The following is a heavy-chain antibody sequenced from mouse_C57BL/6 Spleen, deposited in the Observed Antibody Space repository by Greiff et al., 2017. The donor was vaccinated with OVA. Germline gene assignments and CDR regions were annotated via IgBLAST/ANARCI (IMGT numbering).Heavy chain of an antibody. J-gene: IGHJ4*01. V-gene: IGHV1-39*01. CDR3: AEGRDGNYAMDY. D-gene: IGHD2-1*01. CDR2: INPNYGTT. CDR1: GYSFTDYN. Sequence: VQLKESGPELVKPGASVKISCKASGYSFTDYNMNWVKQSNGKSLEWIGVINPNYGTTSYNQKFKGKATLTVDQSSSTAYMQLNSLTSEDSAVYYCAEGRDGNYAMDYWGQVTSVTVSS.